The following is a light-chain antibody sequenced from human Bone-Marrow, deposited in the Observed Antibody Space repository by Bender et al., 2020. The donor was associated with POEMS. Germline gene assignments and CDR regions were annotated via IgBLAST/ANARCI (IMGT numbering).Light chain of an antibody. V-gene: IGLV1-44*01. J-gene: IGLJ3*02. Sequence: QSVLTQPPSASGTPGQRVSISCSGGSSNIAGNPVTWYQQLPGTAPKLLIYSTNQRPSGVPDRFSGSNSGTSASLAISGLLSDDEADFYCATWDDSLNGWVFGGGTKLTVL. CDR1: SSNIAGNP. CDR3: ATWDDSLNGWV. CDR2: STN.